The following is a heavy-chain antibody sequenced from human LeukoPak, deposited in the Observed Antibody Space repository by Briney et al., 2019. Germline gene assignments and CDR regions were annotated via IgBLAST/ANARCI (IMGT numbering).Heavy chain of an antibody. Sequence: GASVKVSCKASGYTFTSYYMHWVRQAPGQGLEWMGGIIPIFGTANYAQKFQGRVTITADESTSTAYMELSSLRSEDTAVYYCASLGEELNLDYWGQGTLVTVSS. J-gene: IGHJ4*02. V-gene: IGHV1-69*13. CDR3: ASLGEELNLDY. CDR1: GYTFTSYY. D-gene: IGHD3-16*01. CDR2: IIPIFGTA.